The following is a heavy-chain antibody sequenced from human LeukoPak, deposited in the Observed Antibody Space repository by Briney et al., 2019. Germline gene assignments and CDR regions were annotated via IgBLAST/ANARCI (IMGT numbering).Heavy chain of an antibody. CDR3: ALTSRYYYDSSGYYPFDY. CDR1: GYTFTSYY. Sequence: ASVKVSCKASGYTFTSYYMHWVRQAPGQGLEWMGGIIPIFGTANYAQKFQGRVTITADESTSTAYMELSSLRSEDTAVYYCALTSRYYYDSSGYYPFDYWGQGTLVTVSS. V-gene: IGHV1-69*13. J-gene: IGHJ4*02. D-gene: IGHD3-22*01. CDR2: IIPIFGTA.